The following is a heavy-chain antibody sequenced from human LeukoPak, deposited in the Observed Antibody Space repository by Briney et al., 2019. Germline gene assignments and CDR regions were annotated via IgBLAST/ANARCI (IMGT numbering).Heavy chain of an antibody. CDR1: GYTFTSYY. CDR2: INPSGGTT. D-gene: IGHD1-26*01. J-gene: IGHJ4*02. CDR3: ARDSPISGSYYGGLGY. Sequence: ASVEVSCKASGYTFTSYYMHWVRQAPGQGLDWMGIINPSGGTTSYAQKFQGRVTMTRDTSTNTVYMELSSLRSEDTAVYYCARDSPISGSYYGGLGYWGQGTLVTVSS. V-gene: IGHV1-46*01.